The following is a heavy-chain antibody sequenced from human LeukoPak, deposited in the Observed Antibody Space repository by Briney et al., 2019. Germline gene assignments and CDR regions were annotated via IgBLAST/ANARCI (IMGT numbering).Heavy chain of an antibody. D-gene: IGHD3-9*01. CDR2: INPNSGGT. Sequence: ASVKVSCKASGYTFTGYYMHWVRQAPGQGLEWMGWINPNSGGTNYAQKFQGRVTMTRDTSISTAYMELSRLRSDDTAVYYCARETYDILTGYYSGNWFDPWGQGTLVTVSS. V-gene: IGHV1-2*02. CDR3: ARETYDILTGYYSGNWFDP. CDR1: GYTFTGYY. J-gene: IGHJ5*02.